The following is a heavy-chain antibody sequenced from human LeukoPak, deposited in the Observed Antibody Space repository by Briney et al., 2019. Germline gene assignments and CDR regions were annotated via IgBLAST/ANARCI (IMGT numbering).Heavy chain of an antibody. CDR3: ARDWGGENDY. CDR2: INQDESEK. V-gene: IGHV3-7*01. D-gene: IGHD3-10*01. Sequence: PGGSLRLSCAASGFTFSKYWMTWVRQAPGKGLEWVANINQDESEKFYVDSVKGRFTISRDNAKNSLYLQMRGLKDGDTAVYYCARDWGGENDYWGQGTLVTVSS. J-gene: IGHJ4*02. CDR1: GFTFSKYW.